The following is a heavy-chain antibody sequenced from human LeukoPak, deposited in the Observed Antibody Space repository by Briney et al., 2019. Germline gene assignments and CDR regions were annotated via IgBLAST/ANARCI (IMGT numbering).Heavy chain of an antibody. V-gene: IGHV3-7*04. Sequence: GGSLRLACVVSGFTLSSYWMTWVRQAPGKGRGWVANIKDDGSEKYSVNSVKGRFTISRDNAKNLLYLEMSSLRAEDTAVYYCARARIDYWGQGSLVTVCS. CDR2: IKDDGSEK. J-gene: IGHJ4*02. CDR3: ARARIDY. CDR1: GFTLSSYW.